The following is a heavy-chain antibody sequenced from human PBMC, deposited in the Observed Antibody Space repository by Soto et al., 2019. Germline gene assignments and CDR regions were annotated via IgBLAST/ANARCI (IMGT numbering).Heavy chain of an antibody. V-gene: IGHV3-48*02. CDR2: ISSSSSAV. CDR3: ARGRGGTSAFDI. CDR1: GFAFSTFH. J-gene: IGHJ3*02. D-gene: IGHD1-26*01. Sequence: EVQLVESGGNLVQPGGSLRLSCAASGFAFSTFHMNWVRQAPGKGLEWVSYISSSSSAVYYADSVKGRFTISRDNARNSLYLQVNSLRDEDTAVYYCARGRGGTSAFDIWGQGTMVTVSP.